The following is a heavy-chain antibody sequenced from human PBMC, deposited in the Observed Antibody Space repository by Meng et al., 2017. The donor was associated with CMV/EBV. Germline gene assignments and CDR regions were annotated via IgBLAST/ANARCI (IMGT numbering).Heavy chain of an antibody. V-gene: IGHV2-70D*14. CDR1: GFSLSTSGMR. CDR3: ARSRYYFFDY. D-gene: IGHD1-14*01. J-gene: IGHJ4*02. CDR2: IDSDDDK. Sequence: SGPTLVKPTQTLTLICTFSGFSLSTSGMRVSWIRQPPGKDLEWLAHIDSDDDKFYRTSLKTRLTISKDTSKHQVVLTMTNMDPVDTATYYCARSRYYFFDYWGQGTLVTVSS.